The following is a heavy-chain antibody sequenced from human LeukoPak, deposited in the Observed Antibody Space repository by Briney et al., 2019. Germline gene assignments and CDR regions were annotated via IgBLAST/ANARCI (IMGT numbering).Heavy chain of an antibody. CDR1: GFTFSDYY. CDR2: ISSSGSTI. Sequence: GGSLRLSCAASGFTFSDYYMSWIRQAPGKGLEWVSYISSSGSTIYYADSVKGRFTISRDNSKNTLYLQMNSLRAEDTAVYYCAKDLYSSSWYTAPYFDYWGQGTLVTVSS. J-gene: IGHJ4*02. CDR3: AKDLYSSSWYTAPYFDY. D-gene: IGHD6-13*01. V-gene: IGHV3-11*01.